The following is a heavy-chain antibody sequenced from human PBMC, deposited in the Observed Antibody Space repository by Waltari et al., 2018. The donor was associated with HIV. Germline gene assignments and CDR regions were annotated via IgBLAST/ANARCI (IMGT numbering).Heavy chain of an antibody. J-gene: IGHJ6*02. V-gene: IGHV4-34*01. Sequence: QVHLEQWGAGLVKPSETLSVTCAVYNASFDTYYWTWVRQAPGKGREWIGGVNYDGRPFYNPSLQSRASAFLDASKRQFSLGLTSATAAETAVYFCVRGPNWQLGGLDVWGRGTTVIVSS. D-gene: IGHD1-1*01. CDR3: VRGPNWQLGGLDV. CDR1: NASFDTYY. CDR2: VNYDGRP.